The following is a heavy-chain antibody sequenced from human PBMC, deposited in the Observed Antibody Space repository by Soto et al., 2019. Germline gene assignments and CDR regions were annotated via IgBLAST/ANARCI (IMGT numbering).Heavy chain of an antibody. CDR1: GYTFTIYW. CDR2: IYPSDSDT. CDR3: ARLLTSAPNYDFWSGYSYYYYGMDV. V-gene: IGHV5-51*01. J-gene: IGHJ6*02. D-gene: IGHD3-3*01. Sequence: GESLKISCQVSGYTFTIYWIGWVRQMPGKGLEWMGIIYPSDSDTRYSPSFQGQVTISADKSISTAYLQWSSLKASDTAMYYCARLLTSAPNYDFWSGYSYYYYGMDVWGQGTTVTVSS.